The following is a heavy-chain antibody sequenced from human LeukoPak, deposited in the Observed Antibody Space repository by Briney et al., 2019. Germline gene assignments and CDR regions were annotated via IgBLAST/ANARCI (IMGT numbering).Heavy chain of an antibody. V-gene: IGHV3-30*19. CDR1: GFTFGSSG. Sequence: PGGSLRLSCIASGFTFGSSGMHWVRQAPGKGLEWVAVISYDGSNKYYADSVKGRFTISRDNSKNTLYLQMNSLGAEDTAVYYCARDSGTQVQLWLKYLFDYWGQGTLVTVSS. CDR2: ISYDGSNK. CDR3: ARDSGTQVQLWLKYLFDY. D-gene: IGHD5-18*01. J-gene: IGHJ4*02.